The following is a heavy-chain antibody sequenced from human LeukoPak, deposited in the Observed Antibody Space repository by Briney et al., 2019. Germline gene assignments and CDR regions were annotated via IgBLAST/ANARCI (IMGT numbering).Heavy chain of an antibody. CDR1: GGSISSGGYY. CDR2: IHYSGST. J-gene: IGHJ5*02. D-gene: IGHD4-17*01. Sequence: SQTLSLTCTVSGGSISSGGYYWSWIRQHPGKGLEWIGYIHYSGSTHYNPSLKSRVTMSLDTSKNQFSLKLSSVTAADTAVYYCARQLSTVTKWFDPWGQGTLVTVSS. CDR3: ARQLSTVTKWFDP. V-gene: IGHV4-31*03.